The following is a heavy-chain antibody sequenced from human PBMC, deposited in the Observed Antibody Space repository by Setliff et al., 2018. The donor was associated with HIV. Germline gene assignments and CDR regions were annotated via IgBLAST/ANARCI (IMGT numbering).Heavy chain of an antibody. Sequence: PSETLSLTCAVYGGSFSGYYWNWIRQPPGRGLEWVGEINLIGRTNYNPSLETRVTISVDTSKNQFSLKLSSVTAADTAVYYCAKGVAGLQYYYYYMDVWGKGTTVTVSS. CDR2: INLIGRT. D-gene: IGHD6-19*01. J-gene: IGHJ6*03. CDR1: GGSFSGYY. V-gene: IGHV4-34*01. CDR3: AKGVAGLQYYYYYMDV.